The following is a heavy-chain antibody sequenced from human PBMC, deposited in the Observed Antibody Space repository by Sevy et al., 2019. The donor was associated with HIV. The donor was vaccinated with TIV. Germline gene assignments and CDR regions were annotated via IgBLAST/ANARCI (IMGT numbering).Heavy chain of an antibody. V-gene: IGHV6-1*01. CDR3: ARDPLSSSGWYGEYYYYGMDV. CDR1: GDSVSSNSAA. D-gene: IGHD6-19*01. CDR2: TYYRSKWYN. Sequence: KQSQTLSLTCAISGDSVSSNSAAWNWIRQSPSRGLEWLGRTYYRSKWYNDYAVSVKSRITINPDTSKNQFSLQLNSVTPEDTAVYYCARDPLSSSGWYGEYYYYGMDVWGQGTTVTVSS. J-gene: IGHJ6*02.